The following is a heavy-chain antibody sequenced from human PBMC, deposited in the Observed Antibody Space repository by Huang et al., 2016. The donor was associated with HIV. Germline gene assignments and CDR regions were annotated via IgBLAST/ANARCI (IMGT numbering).Heavy chain of an antibody. CDR3: ARQVDGFRSHFDF. V-gene: IGHV5-51*01. CDR2: IHPRDSET. J-gene: IGHJ4*02. CDR1: GYGFSSYW. D-gene: IGHD5-18*01. Sequence: EVLLVQSGAELKGPGESLKISCKASGYGFSSYWIGWVRQKPGKGLEWMVIIHPRDSETKDSPSFDGQVTISADKSTRTAYLQWESLKAPDTAIYFCARQVDGFRSHFDFWGQGTLVSVSS.